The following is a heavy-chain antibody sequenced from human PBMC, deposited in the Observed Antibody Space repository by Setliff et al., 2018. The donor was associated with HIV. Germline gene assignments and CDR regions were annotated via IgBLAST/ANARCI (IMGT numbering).Heavy chain of an antibody. J-gene: IGHJ4*02. CDR2: IYYSGST. V-gene: IGHV4-59*12. CDR3: AREAMYYYDTSGHPQGFDY. CDR1: GGSMNNYY. Sequence: SETLSLTCTVSGGSMNNYYWNWIRQTPGKGLEWIGSIYYSGSTYYNPSLKSRVTISLGTSRWQFSLTLNSVSAADTAVYFCAREAMYYYDTSGHPQGFDYWGQGTLVTVSS. D-gene: IGHD3-22*01.